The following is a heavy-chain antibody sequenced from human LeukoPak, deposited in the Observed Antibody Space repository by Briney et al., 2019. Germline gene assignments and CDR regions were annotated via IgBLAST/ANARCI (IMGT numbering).Heavy chain of an antibody. CDR2: INGDGSST. V-gene: IGHV3-74*01. CDR1: GFTFSSYG. J-gene: IGHJ4*02. CDR3: ARDIAVSGNYFDN. Sequence: PGRSLRLSCAASGFTFSSYGMHWVRQAPGKGLVWVSRINGDGSSTNYADSVEGRFTISRDNAKNTLYLQMDSLTAEDTAVYYCARDIAVSGNYFDNWGQGTLVTVSS. D-gene: IGHD6-19*01.